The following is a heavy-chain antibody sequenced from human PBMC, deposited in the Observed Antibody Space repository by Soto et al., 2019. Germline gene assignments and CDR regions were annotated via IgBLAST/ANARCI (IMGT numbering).Heavy chain of an antibody. CDR3: ARHGFGSVHGLVDV. Sequence: QVQLQESGPGLVKPSETLSLTCTVSGGSITNYYCSWFRQPPGKGLEWIGYIQYYGYSAYNLPLKRRDAMSMDKSKTKFSLTLESVTATDTAVYYCARHGFGSVHGLVDVWGQGTTVMVSS. CDR2: IQYYGYS. D-gene: IGHD3-10*01. V-gene: IGHV4-59*08. J-gene: IGHJ6*02. CDR1: GGSITNYY.